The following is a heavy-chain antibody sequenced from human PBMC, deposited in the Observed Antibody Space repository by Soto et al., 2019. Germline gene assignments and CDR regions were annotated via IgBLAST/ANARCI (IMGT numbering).Heavy chain of an antibody. Sequence: EVQLVESGGGLVKPGGSLRLSCAASGFTFSSYSMNWVRQAPGKGLEWGSSISSSSSYIYYADSVKGRFTISRDNAKNSLYLQMNSLRAGDTAVYYCAGILRYFAWLLRGGGGHYYYGMDVWGQGTTVTVSS. CDR3: AGILRYFAWLLRGGGGHYYYGMDV. D-gene: IGHD3-9*01. J-gene: IGHJ6*02. V-gene: IGHV3-21*01. CDR1: GFTFSSYS. CDR2: ISSSSSYI.